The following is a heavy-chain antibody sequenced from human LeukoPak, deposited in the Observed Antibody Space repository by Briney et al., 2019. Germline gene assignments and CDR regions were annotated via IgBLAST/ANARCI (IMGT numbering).Heavy chain of an antibody. Sequence: GGSLRLSCAASGLTFSSNYMSWVRQAPGKGLEWVSVIYSGGTTYYADSVKGRFTISRDNSKNTLYLQINSLRAEDTAVYYCARAQAATYGMDVWGQGTTVTVSS. J-gene: IGHJ6*02. CDR2: IYSGGTT. CDR3: ARAQAATYGMDV. D-gene: IGHD6-25*01. CDR1: GLTFSSNY. V-gene: IGHV3-53*01.